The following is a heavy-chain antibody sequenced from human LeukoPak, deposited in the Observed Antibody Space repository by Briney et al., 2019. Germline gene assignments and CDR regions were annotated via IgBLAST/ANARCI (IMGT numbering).Heavy chain of an antibody. CDR2: IRRRAYGGAA. J-gene: IGHJ4*02. V-gene: IGHV3-49*04. D-gene: IGHD1-1*01. Sequence: PGGSLRLSCTTSGFAFDDFAMSWVRQPAGKGLEWVGSIRRRAYGGAAEYAASVKGRFIISRDDSKGIAYLQMNSLKTEDTAVYYCSRNGLVDFDYWGQGSRVIVSP. CDR1: GFAFDDFA. CDR3: SRNGLVDFDY.